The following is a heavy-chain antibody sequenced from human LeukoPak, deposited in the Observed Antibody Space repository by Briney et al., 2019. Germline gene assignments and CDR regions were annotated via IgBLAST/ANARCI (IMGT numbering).Heavy chain of an antibody. V-gene: IGHV1-24*01. J-gene: IGHJ3*01. CDR3: ATGYSGGWAADSFDV. Sequence: ASVKVSCKVSGYTLTELSMHWVRQAPGKGLEWMGGFDPEDGETMYAQRFQGRVTMTEDTSTDTAYLELSSLRSEDTAVYFCATGYSGGWAADSFDVWGQGTMVTVSS. CDR2: FDPEDGET. CDR1: GYTLTELS. D-gene: IGHD6-19*01.